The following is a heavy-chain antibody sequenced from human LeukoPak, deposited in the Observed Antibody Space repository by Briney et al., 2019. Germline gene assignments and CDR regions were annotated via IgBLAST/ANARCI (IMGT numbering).Heavy chain of an antibody. CDR3: ARADSYCSGGSCYYAY. D-gene: IGHD2-15*01. CDR2: ISAYNGNT. J-gene: IGHJ4*02. V-gene: IGHV1-18*01. CDR1: GYTFTSYG. Sequence: GASVKVSCKASGYTFTSYGFSWVRQAPGQGLEWMGWISAYNGNTNYAQKLHGRVTMTTDTSTSTAYMELRSLRSDDTAVYYCARADSYCSGGSCYYAYWGQGTLVTVSS.